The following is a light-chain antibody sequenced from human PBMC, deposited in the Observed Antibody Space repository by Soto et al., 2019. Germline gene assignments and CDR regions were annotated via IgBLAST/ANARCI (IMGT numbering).Light chain of an antibody. Sequence: EIVMTQSPATLSVSPGERATLSCRASQSVSSNLAWYQQKPGQAPRLLIYGASNRATGIPDRFSGSVSGTDYTLTISRLEPEDFAVYYCQQYGRSPRTFGQGTKVDIK. V-gene: IGKV3-20*01. CDR2: GAS. J-gene: IGKJ1*01. CDR3: QQYGRSPRT. CDR1: QSVSSN.